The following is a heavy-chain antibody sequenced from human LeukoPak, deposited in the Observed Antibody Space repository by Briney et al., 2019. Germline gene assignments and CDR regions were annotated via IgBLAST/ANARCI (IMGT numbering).Heavy chain of an antibody. J-gene: IGHJ3*02. CDR3: ARESYYDSGFALDI. V-gene: IGHV3-53*01. CDR2: IYSGGST. D-gene: IGHD3-10*01. Sequence: PGRSLRLSCAASGFSVSSTYMNWVRQAPGKALEWVSVIYSGGSTYYGDSVKGRFTISRDNSKNTLYLQMNSLRAEDTAVYYCARESYYDSGFALDIWGQGTRVTVSS. CDR1: GFSVSSTY.